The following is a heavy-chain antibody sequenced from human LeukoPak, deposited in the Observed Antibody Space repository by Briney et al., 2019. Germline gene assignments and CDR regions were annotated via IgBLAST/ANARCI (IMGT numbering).Heavy chain of an antibody. CDR3: ARDPDYGDPE. J-gene: IGHJ4*02. CDR2: ITSSGTTT. D-gene: IGHD4-17*01. CDR1: GFTVSSNY. V-gene: IGHV3-11*01. Sequence: GGSLRLSCAASGFTVSSNYMSWFRLSPGKGLEWLSYITSSGTTTDYADSVKGRFTISRDNAKNSMYLQMNSLRPEDTAVYYCARDPDYGDPEWGQGTLVTVPS.